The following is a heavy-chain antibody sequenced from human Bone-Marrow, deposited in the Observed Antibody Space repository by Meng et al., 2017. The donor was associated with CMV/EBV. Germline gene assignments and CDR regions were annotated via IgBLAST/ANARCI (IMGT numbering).Heavy chain of an antibody. V-gene: IGHV3-48*04. D-gene: IGHD2-2*01. Sequence: GESLKIYCPSSGLTFSSYSMNWVRQAPGKGLEWVSYISSSSSTIYYADSVKARFTITRDNAKISLYLQMNNLRAEDTAVYYCARMFRGKGYCSSTSCPSWFDPWGQGTLVTVSS. CDR1: GLTFSSYS. J-gene: IGHJ5*02. CDR2: ISSSSSTI. CDR3: ARMFRGKGYCSSTSCPSWFDP.